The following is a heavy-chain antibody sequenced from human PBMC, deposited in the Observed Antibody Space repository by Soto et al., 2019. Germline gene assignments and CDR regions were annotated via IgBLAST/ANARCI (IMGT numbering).Heavy chain of an antibody. J-gene: IGHJ6*02. D-gene: IGHD3-3*01. V-gene: IGHV4-34*01. Sequence: SETLSLTCAVYGGSSSGYYWSWIRQPPGKGLEWIGEINHSGSTNYNPSLKSRVTISVDTSKNQFSLKLSSVTAADTAVYYCARVLPLFTIFGVVIPYYGMDVWGQGTTVTVSS. CDR2: INHSGST. CDR1: GGSSSGYY. CDR3: ARVLPLFTIFGVVIPYYGMDV.